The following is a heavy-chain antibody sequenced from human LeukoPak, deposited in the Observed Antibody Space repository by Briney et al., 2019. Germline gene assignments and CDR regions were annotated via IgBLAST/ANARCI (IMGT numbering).Heavy chain of an antibody. D-gene: IGHD3-22*01. J-gene: IGHJ4*02. Sequence: ASVKVSCKASGYIFTNFGISWVRQARGQGLEWMGWISGYNGNTKYVQKFQGRVTMTTDTSTSTAYMELWSLRSDDTAVYYCARDLTHRRNYDNSGYQIVPAFWGQGTLVTVSS. CDR1: GYIFTNFG. CDR3: ARDLTHRRNYDNSGYQIVPAF. V-gene: IGHV1-18*01. CDR2: ISGYNGNT.